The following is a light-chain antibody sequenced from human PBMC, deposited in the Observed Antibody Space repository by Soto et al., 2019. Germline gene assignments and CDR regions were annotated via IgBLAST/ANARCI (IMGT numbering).Light chain of an antibody. J-gene: IGKJ4*01. V-gene: IGKV1-39*01. CDR2: DAS. Sequence: DIQMTQSPSSLSASVGDRVTITCRASRTISTYLNRYQQKPGKAPKLLIYDASSLQSGVPSRISGSGSGTDFTLTISSLQPEDFATYYCQQSHSTPLTFGGGTKVEIK. CDR1: RTISTY. CDR3: QQSHSTPLT.